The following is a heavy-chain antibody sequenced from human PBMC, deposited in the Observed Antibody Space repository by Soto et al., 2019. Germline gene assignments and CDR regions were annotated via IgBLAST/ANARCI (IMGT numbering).Heavy chain of an antibody. V-gene: IGHV4-61*08. D-gene: IGHD6-13*01. CDR2: IHYSGTT. Sequence: KPSETLSLTCTVSGGSISSGGYYWSWIRQHPGKGLEWIGYIHYSGTTSFFPSYNPSLRSRVTISEDTSKNQFSLKLLSVTTADTAVYFCAAGEASSRNLAPYYLDFWGQGTLVTVSS. CDR1: GGSISSGGYY. J-gene: IGHJ4*02. CDR3: AAGEASSRNLAPYYLDF.